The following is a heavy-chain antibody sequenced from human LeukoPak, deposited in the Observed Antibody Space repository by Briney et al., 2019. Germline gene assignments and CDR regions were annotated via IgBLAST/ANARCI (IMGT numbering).Heavy chain of an antibody. D-gene: IGHD1-26*01. V-gene: IGHV3-15*01. CDR2: IKSKTDGGTT. Sequence: GGSLRLSCAASGFTFSNAWMSWVRQAPGKGLEWGGRIKSKTDGGTTDYAAPVKGRFTISRDDSKNTLYLQMNSLKTEDTAVYYCTAMELLGDAFDIWGQGTMVTVSS. CDR1: GFTFSNAW. CDR3: TAMELLGDAFDI. J-gene: IGHJ3*02.